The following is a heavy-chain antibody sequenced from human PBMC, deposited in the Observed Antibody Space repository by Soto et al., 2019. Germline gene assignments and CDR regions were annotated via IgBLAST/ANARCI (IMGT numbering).Heavy chain of an antibody. Sequence: SETLSHTCAVSGGSISNNNWWSWVRQSPGEGLEWIGEIHHSGASDYNPSLRSRVTISVDKSRNQFSLNLSSVTAADTAIYYCAAVDYYYGSGSRVGLDVWGQGTTVTVSS. CDR1: GGSISNNNW. V-gene: IGHV4-4*02. J-gene: IGHJ6*02. CDR3: AAVDYYYGSGSRVGLDV. CDR2: IHHSGAS. D-gene: IGHD3-10*01.